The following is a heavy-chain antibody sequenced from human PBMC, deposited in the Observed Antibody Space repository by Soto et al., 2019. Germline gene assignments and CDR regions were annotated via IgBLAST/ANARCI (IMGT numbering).Heavy chain of an antibody. CDR3: ARAVPGYCSSTSCYAMMDTYYYYGMDV. J-gene: IGHJ6*02. V-gene: IGHV1-2*04. CDR2: INPNSGGT. Sequence: ASVKVSCKASGYTFTGYYMHWVRQAPGQGLEWMGWINPNSGGTNYAQKFQGWVTMTRDTSISTAYMELSRLRSDDTAVYYCARAVPGYCSSTSCYAMMDTYYYYGMDVWGQGTTVTV. D-gene: IGHD2-2*01. CDR1: GYTFTGYY.